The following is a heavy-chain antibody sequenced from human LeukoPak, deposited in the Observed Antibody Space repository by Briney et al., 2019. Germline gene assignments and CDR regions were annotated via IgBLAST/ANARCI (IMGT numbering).Heavy chain of an antibody. V-gene: IGHV4-38-2*01. D-gene: IGHD5-18*01. Sequence: SETLSLTCAVSGYSISSGCYWGWIRQPPGKGLEWIGSIYHSGSTYYNPSLKSRVTISVDTSKNQFSLKLSSVTAADTAVYYCARDDGYSFAFDIWGQGTMVTVSS. CDR2: IYHSGST. CDR1: GYSISSGCY. CDR3: ARDDGYSFAFDI. J-gene: IGHJ3*02.